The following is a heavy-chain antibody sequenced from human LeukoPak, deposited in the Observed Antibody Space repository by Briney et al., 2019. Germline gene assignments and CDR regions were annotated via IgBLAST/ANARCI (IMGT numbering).Heavy chain of an antibody. Sequence: GGSLRLSCAASGFTFSSYAMHWVRQAPGKGLEWVAVISYDGSNKYYADSAKGRFTISRDNSKNTLYLQMNSLRAEDTAVYYCARGSGEQQRPGWFDPWGQGTLVTVSS. V-gene: IGHV3-30*04. D-gene: IGHD6-13*01. CDR1: GFTFSSYA. CDR3: ARGSGEQQRPGWFDP. J-gene: IGHJ5*02. CDR2: ISYDGSNK.